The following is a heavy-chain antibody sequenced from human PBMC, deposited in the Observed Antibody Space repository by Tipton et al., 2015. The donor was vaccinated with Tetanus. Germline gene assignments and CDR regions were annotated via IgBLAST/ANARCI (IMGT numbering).Heavy chain of an antibody. CDR2: INHSGST. CDR1: GGSFSGNY. Sequence: TLSLTCAVYGGSFSGNYWSWIRQPPGKGLEWIGEINHSGSTNYNPSLKSRVTISVDTSKNQFSLKLSSVTAADTAVYYCARGLLVVVPAARGRYNWFDPWGQGTLVTVSS. D-gene: IGHD2-2*01. J-gene: IGHJ5*02. V-gene: IGHV4-34*01. CDR3: ARGLLVVVPAARGRYNWFDP.